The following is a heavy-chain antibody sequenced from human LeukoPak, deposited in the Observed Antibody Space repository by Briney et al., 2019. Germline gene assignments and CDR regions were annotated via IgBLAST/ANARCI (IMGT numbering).Heavy chain of an antibody. CDR3: AKGRSGDYYGSGSYYNGLGY. Sequence: PGGSLRLSCAASGFTFSNYGMSWVRQAPGKGLEWISAISGSGGTTYYADSVKGRFTISRDNSKNTLYLQMNSLRAEDTAVYYCAKGRSGDYYGSGSYYNGLGYWGQGTLVTVSS. CDR1: GFTFSNYG. V-gene: IGHV3-23*01. CDR2: ISGSGGTT. D-gene: IGHD3-10*01. J-gene: IGHJ4*02.